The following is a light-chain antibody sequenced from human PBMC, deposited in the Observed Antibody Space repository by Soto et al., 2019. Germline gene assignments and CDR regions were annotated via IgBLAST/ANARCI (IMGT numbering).Light chain of an antibody. Sequence: DIQMTQSPSTLSGSVGDRVTITCRASQTISSWLAWYQRKPVKAPKLLIYKASTLKSGVPSRFSGSGSGTEFTLTISSLQPDDFATYYCQHYNSYSEAFGQGTKVDI. CDR1: QTISSW. CDR3: QHYNSYSEA. J-gene: IGKJ1*01. V-gene: IGKV1-5*03. CDR2: KAS.